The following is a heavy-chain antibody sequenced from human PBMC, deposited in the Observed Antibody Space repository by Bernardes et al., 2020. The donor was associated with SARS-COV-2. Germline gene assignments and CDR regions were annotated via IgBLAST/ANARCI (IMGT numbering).Heavy chain of an antibody. V-gene: IGHV4-4*02. CDR1: GGSISSSNW. CDR3: ARKSIAAAGTGRYHFDY. D-gene: IGHD6-13*01. Sequence: SETLSLTCAVSGGSISSSNWWSWVRQPPGKGLEWIGEIYHSGSTNYNPSLKSRVTISVDKSKNQFSLKLSSVTAADTAVYYCARKSIAAAGTGRYHFDYWGQGTLVTVSS. CDR2: IYHSGST. J-gene: IGHJ4*02.